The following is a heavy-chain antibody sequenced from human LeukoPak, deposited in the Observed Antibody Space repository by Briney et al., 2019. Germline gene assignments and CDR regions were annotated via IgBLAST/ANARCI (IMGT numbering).Heavy chain of an antibody. J-gene: IGHJ4*02. CDR3: ARRAGAYSHPYDY. Sequence: GGSLRLSCAASGFTFSSYGTSWVRQAPGKGLEWVSAISGSGGSTYYADSVKGRFTISRGNSKNTLYLQMNSLRAEDTAVYYCARRAGAYSHPYDYWGQGTLVTVSS. CDR1: GFTFSSYG. V-gene: IGHV3-23*01. D-gene: IGHD4/OR15-4a*01. CDR2: ISGSGGST.